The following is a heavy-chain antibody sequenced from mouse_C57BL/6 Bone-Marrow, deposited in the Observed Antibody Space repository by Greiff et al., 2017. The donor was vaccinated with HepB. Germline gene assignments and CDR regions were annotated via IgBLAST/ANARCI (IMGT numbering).Heavy chain of an antibody. D-gene: IGHD1-1*01. Sequence: EVKLMESGPGLAKPSQTLSLTCSVTGYSITSDYWNWIRKFPGNKLEYMGYISYRGSTYYNPSLKSRISITRDTSKNQYYLQLNSVTTEDTATYYCARSLITTVAPYAMDYWGQGTSVTVSS. CDR2: ISYRGST. V-gene: IGHV3-8*01. CDR3: ARSLITTVAPYAMDY. CDR1: GYSITSDY. J-gene: IGHJ4*01.